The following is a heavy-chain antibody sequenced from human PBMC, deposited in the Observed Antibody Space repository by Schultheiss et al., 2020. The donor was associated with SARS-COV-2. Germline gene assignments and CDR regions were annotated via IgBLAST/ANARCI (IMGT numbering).Heavy chain of an antibody. Sequence: SETLSLTCTVSGGSISSGSYYWSWIRQPAGKGLEWIGRIYTSGSTNYNPSLKSRVTISVDTSKNQFSLKLSSVTAADTAVYYCARSDAVAGTYYYGMDVWGQGTTVTVSS. V-gene: IGHV4-61*02. D-gene: IGHD6-19*01. CDR3: ARSDAVAGTYYYGMDV. CDR1: GGSISSGSYY. CDR2: IYTSGST. J-gene: IGHJ6*02.